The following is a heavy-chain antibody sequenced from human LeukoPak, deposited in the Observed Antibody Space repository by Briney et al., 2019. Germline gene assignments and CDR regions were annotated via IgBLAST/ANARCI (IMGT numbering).Heavy chain of an antibody. V-gene: IGHV3-11*04. J-gene: IGHJ4*02. CDR3: ARTSSGWMGYYFDY. CDR2: ISRSGSTK. Sequence: GGSLRLSCAASGFTFSDYNMRWIRQAPGKGLEWVSSISRSGSTKYYADSVKGRFTISRDNAKNSLYLQMNSLRAEDTAVYYCARTSSGWMGYYFDYWGQGTLVTVSS. D-gene: IGHD6-19*01. CDR1: GFTFSDYN.